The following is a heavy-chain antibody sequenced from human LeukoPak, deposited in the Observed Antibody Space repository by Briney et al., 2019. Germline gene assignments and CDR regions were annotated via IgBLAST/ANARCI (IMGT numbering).Heavy chain of an antibody. CDR2: ISSSGNT. V-gene: IGHV3-23*01. Sequence: GGSLRLSCAASGFTFSRSAMTWVRQTPGKGLDWVSSISSSGNTYYADSVKGRFTISRGNSKNMLYLQMNSLRAEDTAVYYCVKGRISEDGLDFWGQGTLVTVSS. CDR1: GFTFSRSA. CDR3: VKGRISEDGLDF. J-gene: IGHJ4*02. D-gene: IGHD6-13*01.